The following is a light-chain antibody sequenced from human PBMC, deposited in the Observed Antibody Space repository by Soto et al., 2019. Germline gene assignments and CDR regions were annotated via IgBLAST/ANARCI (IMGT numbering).Light chain of an antibody. V-gene: IGLV7-46*01. J-gene: IGLJ2*01. CDR2: DTS. Sequence: QAVVTQEPSPSVSPGGTVTLTCGSSTGAVTSGHYPYWFQQKPGQAPKTLIYDTSNKHSWTPARFSGSLLGGEAALTLSDAQPEDEADYYCLLSFIGAVVFGGGTKVTVL. CDR3: LLSFIGAVV. CDR1: TGAVTSGHY.